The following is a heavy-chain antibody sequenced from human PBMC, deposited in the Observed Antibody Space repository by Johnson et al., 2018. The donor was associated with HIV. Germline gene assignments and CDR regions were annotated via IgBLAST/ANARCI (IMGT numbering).Heavy chain of an antibody. CDR1: GFTFSNAW. CDR3: TTSVLKFLEWSQEAFDI. J-gene: IGHJ3*02. Sequence: VQLVESGGGVVQPGGSLRLSCAASGFTFSNAWMSWVRQAPGKGLEWVGRIKSKTDGGTTDYDAPVKVRFTIARDYSKNMLYLQMNSLKTEDTAVFYCTTSVLKFLEWSQEAFDIWGQGTMVTVSS. CDR2: IKSKTDGGTT. D-gene: IGHD3-3*01. V-gene: IGHV3-15*01.